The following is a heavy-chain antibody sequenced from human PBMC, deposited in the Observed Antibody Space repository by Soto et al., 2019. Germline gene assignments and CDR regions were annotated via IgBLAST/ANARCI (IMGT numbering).Heavy chain of an antibody. J-gene: IGHJ6*02. Sequence: SETLSLICAVSGGSISSSNWWSWVRQPPGKGLEWIGEIYHSGSTNYNPSLKSRVTISVDKSKNQFSLKLSSVTAADTAVYYCARVGIVATGSAYYYGMDVWGQGTTVTVSS. CDR1: GGSISSSNW. V-gene: IGHV4-4*02. D-gene: IGHD5-12*01. CDR2: IYHSGST. CDR3: ARVGIVATGSAYYYGMDV.